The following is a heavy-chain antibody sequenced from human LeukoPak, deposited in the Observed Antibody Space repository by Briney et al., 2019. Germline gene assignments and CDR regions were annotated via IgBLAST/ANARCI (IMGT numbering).Heavy chain of an antibody. Sequence: SETLSLTCTVSGYSISSGYYWGWIRQPAGKGLEWIGRIYSDGTIAYNPSLQSRLTMSIDTSKNQFSLKLSFVTAADTAVYYCARDSGTTGEVKFDPWGQGTLVTVSS. CDR3: ARDSGTTGEVKFDP. D-gene: IGHD4-17*01. CDR1: GYSISSGYY. CDR2: IYSDGTI. J-gene: IGHJ5*02. V-gene: IGHV4-38-2*02.